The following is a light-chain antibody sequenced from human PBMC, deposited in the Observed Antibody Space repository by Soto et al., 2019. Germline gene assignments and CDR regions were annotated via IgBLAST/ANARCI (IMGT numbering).Light chain of an antibody. CDR2: DDS. V-gene: IGLV3-21*02. J-gene: IGLJ1*01. CDR1: NIGRKS. CDR3: QVWDSSSDHLYV. Sequence: ELTQPPSVSVAPGQTARITCGGNNIGRKSVHWYQQKPGQAPVLVVYDDSDRRSGIPERFSGSNSGNTATLTISRVEAGDEADYYCQVWDSSSDHLYVFGTGTKVTVL.